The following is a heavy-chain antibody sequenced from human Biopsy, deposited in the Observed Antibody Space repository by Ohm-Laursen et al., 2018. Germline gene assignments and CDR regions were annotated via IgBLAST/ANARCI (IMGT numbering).Heavy chain of an antibody. V-gene: IGHV1-2*02. Sequence: VKVSCKASGYNFRGYHLHWVRLAPGQGLEWMGWINPDTGETRYAPKFQGRLALTRDVSVNTGYLELSSLGSDDTAIYFCAKPSGGVSTIGFDPWGQGTQIIVS. CDR1: GYNFRGYH. CDR3: AKPSGGVSTIGFDP. CDR2: INPDTGET. D-gene: IGHD5/OR15-5a*01. J-gene: IGHJ5*02.